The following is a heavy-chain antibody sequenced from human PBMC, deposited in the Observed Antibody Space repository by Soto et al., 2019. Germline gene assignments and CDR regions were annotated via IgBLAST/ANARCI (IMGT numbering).Heavy chain of an antibody. V-gene: IGHV4-61*01. CDR3: VIVPQYYYDSSGYFLFSGV. CDR1: GGSVSSVSYY. D-gene: IGHD3-22*01. Sequence: SETLSLTCTVSGGSVSSVSYYWSWLRQPPGKGLEWIGYIYYSGSTNYNPSLKSRVTISVDTPKNQFSLKLSALTAADTSVYCCVIVPQYYYDSSGYFLFSGVWGQGTMVTVSS. CDR2: IYYSGST. J-gene: IGHJ6*02.